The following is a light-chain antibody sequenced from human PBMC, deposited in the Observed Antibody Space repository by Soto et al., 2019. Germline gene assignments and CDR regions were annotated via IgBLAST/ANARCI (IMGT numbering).Light chain of an antibody. CDR1: QSISNS. V-gene: IGKV3-11*01. J-gene: IGKJ5*01. Sequence: EVVLTQSPATLSLSPGERATLSCRASQSISNSLAWYQQKPGQAPRLPIYDASNRATGFPARFSGSGSGTDFTLTISSLEPEDFAVYYCQQRSDWPITFGQGTRLEIK. CDR3: QQRSDWPIT. CDR2: DAS.